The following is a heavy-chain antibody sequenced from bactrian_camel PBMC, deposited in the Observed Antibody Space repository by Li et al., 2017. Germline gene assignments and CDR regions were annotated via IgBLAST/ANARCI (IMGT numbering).Heavy chain of an antibody. CDR1: GFTFDDSD. CDR2: IARVGTT. V-gene: IGHV3S60*01. J-gene: IGHJ4*01. D-gene: IGHD2*01. Sequence: VQLVESGGGSVQAGETLTLSCTISGFTFDDSDMGWYRRTPGNECELVSDIARVGTTFYADFVKGRFTISLNNDKNTAYLQMNSLKVEDSGVYYCDHRRVEGLTCSGQGTQVTVS.